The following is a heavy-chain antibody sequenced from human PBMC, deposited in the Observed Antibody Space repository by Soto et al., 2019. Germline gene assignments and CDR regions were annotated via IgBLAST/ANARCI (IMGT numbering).Heavy chain of an antibody. CDR3: AREGALLFGGNSDYYSTMDV. CDR2: IYYSGDT. Sequence: PSVTMSVTWSVACGSIISRDYYWSMKSQPPGKGLEWIGYIYYSGDTSYNPSLKSRVTISIDTSKNQFSLKLSSVTAADTAFYYCAREGALLFGGNSDYYSTMDVWGQGTTVTVSS. V-gene: IGHV4-30-4*08. J-gene: IGHJ6*02. CDR1: CGSIISRDYY. D-gene: IGHD2-21*02.